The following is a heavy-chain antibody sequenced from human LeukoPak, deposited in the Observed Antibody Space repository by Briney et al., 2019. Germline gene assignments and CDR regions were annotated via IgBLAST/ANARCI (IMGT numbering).Heavy chain of an antibody. Sequence: PGGSLRLSCAASGFTFSSYAMSWVRQAPGKGLEWVSTISGGGDNTYYADSVKGRFTISRDNSKNTLFLQMNSLRAEDTAVYYCAREPPPYYDGLTGYYRDHYYGMDVWGQGTTVAVSS. V-gene: IGHV3-23*01. J-gene: IGHJ6*02. D-gene: IGHD3-9*01. CDR1: GFTFSSYA. CDR2: ISGGGDNT. CDR3: AREPPPYYDGLTGYYRDHYYGMDV.